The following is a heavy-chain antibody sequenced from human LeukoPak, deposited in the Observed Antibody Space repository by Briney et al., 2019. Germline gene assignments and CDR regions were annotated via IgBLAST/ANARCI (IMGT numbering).Heavy chain of an antibody. CDR3: ARTYSSSWYYFDY. V-gene: IGHV5-51*01. CDR2: IYPGDSDT. D-gene: IGHD6-13*01. J-gene: IGHJ4*02. CDR1: GYSFTSYW. Sequence: PGESLRISCKGSGYSFTSYWIGWVRQMPGKGLEWMGIIYPGDSDTRYSPSFQGQVTISADKSISTAYLQWSSLKASDTAMYYCARTYSSSWYYFDYWGQGTLVTVSS.